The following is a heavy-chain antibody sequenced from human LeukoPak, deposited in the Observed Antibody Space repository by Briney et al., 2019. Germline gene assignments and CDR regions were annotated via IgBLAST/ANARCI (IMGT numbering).Heavy chain of an antibody. CDR2: IHYSGSN. CDR1: GGFISSYY. Sequence: SETLSLTCTVSGGFISSYYWSWIRQPPGKGLEWIGHIHYSGSNNYNPSLKSRVTMFVDKSKNQISLRLSSVTAADTAVYYCARHGTVSSGSYFDYWGQGTQVTLS. V-gene: IGHV4-59*08. J-gene: IGHJ4*02. CDR3: ARHGTVSSGSYFDY. D-gene: IGHD1-26*01.